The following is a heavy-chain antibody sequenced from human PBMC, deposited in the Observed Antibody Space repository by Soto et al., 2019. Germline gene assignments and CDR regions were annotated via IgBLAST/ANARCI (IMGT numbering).Heavy chain of an antibody. V-gene: IGHV3-23*01. J-gene: IGHJ6*03. CDR3: AKHYDILTGYYTGYYYYYMDV. Sequence: EVQLLESGGGLVQPGGALRLSCAASGFTFNNLAMSLGRQGPRKGVEWGSAISNYGCSTYYADFVTGRFTISRDSSKNTLYLQMNSLRAEDTAVYYCAKHYDILTGYYTGYYYYYMDVWGKGTTVTVSS. CDR1: GFTFNNLA. CDR2: ISNYGCST. D-gene: IGHD3-9*01.